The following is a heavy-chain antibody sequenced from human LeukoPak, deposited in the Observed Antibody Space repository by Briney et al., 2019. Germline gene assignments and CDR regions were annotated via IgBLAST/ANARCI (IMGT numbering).Heavy chain of an antibody. Sequence: GGSLRLSCAASGFTVSSYAMHWVRQPIGKGPEWVSALGIAGDTFYPGSVKGRFTFSRENARNSLYLQMNSLRAEDTAMYYCARQMQSHGNFDSWGQGTLVTVSS. CDR1: GFTVSSYA. CDR2: LGIAGDT. V-gene: IGHV3-13*01. CDR3: ARQMQSHGNFDS. D-gene: IGHD1-26*01. J-gene: IGHJ4*02.